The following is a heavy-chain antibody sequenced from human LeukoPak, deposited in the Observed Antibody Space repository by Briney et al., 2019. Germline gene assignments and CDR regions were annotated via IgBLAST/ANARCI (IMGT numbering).Heavy chain of an antibody. D-gene: IGHD4-23*01. CDR1: GFTSSDYN. CDR3: ARSIGLTGGGVDV. Sequence: PGGSLRLSCAASGFTSSDYNMNWVRQAPGQGLEWVSYVTDSGNTIHYADSVKGRFTISRDNAKNSLYLQMNSLRAEDTAVYYCARSIGLTGGGVDVWGQGTTVTVSS. J-gene: IGHJ6*02. CDR2: VTDSGNTI. V-gene: IGHV3-11*01.